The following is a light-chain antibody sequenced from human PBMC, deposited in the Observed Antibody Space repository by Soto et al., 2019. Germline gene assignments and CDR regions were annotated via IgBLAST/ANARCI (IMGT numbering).Light chain of an antibody. J-gene: IGLJ1*01. Sequence: QSALTQPASVSGSPGQSITISCTGTSSDVGGDTYVSWYQQHPGKAPKRMIYEVSNRPSGVSNRFSGYKSGNTASLTISGLQAEDEADYYCSSYTSSITLVFGTGTKVTVL. CDR1: SSDVGGDTY. CDR2: EVS. V-gene: IGLV2-14*01. CDR3: SSYTSSITLV.